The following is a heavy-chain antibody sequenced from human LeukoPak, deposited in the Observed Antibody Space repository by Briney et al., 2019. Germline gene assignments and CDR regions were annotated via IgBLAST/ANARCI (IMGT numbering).Heavy chain of an antibody. D-gene: IGHD5-12*01. CDR3: ARQARGWLRFTY. CDR2: INHSGST. CDR1: GGSFSGYY. V-gene: IGHV4-34*01. Sequence: SETLSLTCAVYGGSFSGYYWSWIRQPPGKGLEWIGEINHSGSTNYNPSLKSRVTISVDTSKNQFSLKLSSVTAADTAVYYCARQARGWLRFTYWGQGTLVTVSS. J-gene: IGHJ4*02.